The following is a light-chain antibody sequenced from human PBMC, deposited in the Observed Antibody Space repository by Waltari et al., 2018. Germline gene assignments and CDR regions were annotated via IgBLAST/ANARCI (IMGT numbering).Light chain of an antibody. J-gene: IGLJ2*01. CDR1: NSYVGDYNS. CDR3: ISYSTNPTEHVA. V-gene: IGLV2-14*03. CDR2: DVT. Sequence: QSALPQPASVSGSPGQSFTISCPGTNSYVGDYNSVSCSQQQYPKAPNLIICDVTNRPSGVCSRVSGAKSGNAASLTISGRRAEDEADDHCISYSTNPTEHVAVGGGTKLTVL.